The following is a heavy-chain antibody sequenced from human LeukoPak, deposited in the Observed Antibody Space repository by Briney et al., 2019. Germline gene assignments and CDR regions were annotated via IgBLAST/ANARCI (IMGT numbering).Heavy chain of an antibody. D-gene: IGHD6-6*01. CDR3: ARASSYSSSSPADYYYYYMDV. CDR1: GYTFTSYD. CDR2: MNPNSGNT. V-gene: IGHV1-8*01. J-gene: IGHJ6*03. Sequence: ASVKVSCKASGYTFTSYDINWVRQATGQGLEWMGWMNPNSGNTGYAQKFQGRVTMTRNTSISTAYMELSSLRSEDTAVYYCARASSYSSSSPADYYYYYMDVWGKGTTVTVSS.